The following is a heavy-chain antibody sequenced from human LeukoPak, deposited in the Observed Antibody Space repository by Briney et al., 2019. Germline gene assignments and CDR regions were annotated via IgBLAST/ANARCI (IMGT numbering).Heavy chain of an antibody. CDR2: INPNSGGT. J-gene: IGHJ4*02. D-gene: IGHD3-22*01. CDR3: ARDRYDSSGYYTDY. CDR1: GYTFTSYA. V-gene: IGHV1-2*02. Sequence: ASVKVSCKASGYTFTSYAMNWVRQAPGQGLEWMGWINPNSGGTNYAQKFQGRVTMTRDTSISTAYMELSRLRSDDTAVYYCARDRYDSSGYYTDYWGQGTLVTVSS.